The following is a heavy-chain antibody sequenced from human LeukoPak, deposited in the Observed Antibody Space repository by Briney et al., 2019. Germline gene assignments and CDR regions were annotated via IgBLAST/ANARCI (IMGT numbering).Heavy chain of an antibody. J-gene: IGHJ4*02. CDR2: INPNSGGT. V-gene: IGHV1-2*02. Sequence: ASVKVSCKASGYTFTGYYMHWVRQAPGQGLEWMGWINPNSGGTNYAQKLQGRVTMTRDTSISTAYMELSRLRSDDTAVYYCARGLYAAGYYDSSGYYNDYWGQGTLVTVSS. D-gene: IGHD3-22*01. CDR3: ARGLYAAGYYDSSGYYNDY. CDR1: GYTFTGYY.